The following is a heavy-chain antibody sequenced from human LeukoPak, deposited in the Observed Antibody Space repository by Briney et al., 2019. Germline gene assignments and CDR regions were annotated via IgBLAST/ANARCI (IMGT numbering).Heavy chain of an antibody. J-gene: IGHJ4*02. D-gene: IGHD3-22*01. V-gene: IGHV1-2*06. Sequence: GASVKVSCKASGYTFTGYYMHWVRQAPGQGLEWMGRINPNSGGTNYAQKFQGSVTMTRDTSISTAYMELSRLRSDDTAVYYCARDLGNLYYDSSGYYGYWGQGTLVTVSS. CDR3: ARDLGNLYYDSSGYYGY. CDR2: INPNSGGT. CDR1: GYTFTGYY.